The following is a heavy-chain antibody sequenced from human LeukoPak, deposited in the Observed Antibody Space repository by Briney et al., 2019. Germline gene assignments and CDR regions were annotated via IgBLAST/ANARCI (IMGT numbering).Heavy chain of an antibody. J-gene: IGHJ4*02. CDR3: ARVAPPLDDYIRGSFPYYFDY. CDR2: ISDDGYST. V-gene: IGHV3-23*01. D-gene: IGHD3-16*01. CDR1: RFIFDNYG. Sequence: GGSLRLSCAASRFIFDNYGMTWVRQAPGKGLEWVSGISDDGYSTYYADSVKGRFTISRDNSKNTLYLHMSSLRVEDTAVFYCARVAPPLDDYIRGSFPYYFDYWGQGTPVTVSS.